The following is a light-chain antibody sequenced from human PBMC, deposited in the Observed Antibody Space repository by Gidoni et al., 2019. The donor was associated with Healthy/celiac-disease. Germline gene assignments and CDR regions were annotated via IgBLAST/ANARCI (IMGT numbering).Light chain of an antibody. Sequence: QSALTQPASVSGSPGQSITISCTGTSSDVGRYNLVSWYQQHPGTAPTRMISAGSKRPSGVSNRFSGSKSGNTASLTISGLQAEDEADYYCCSYAGSVVFGGGTKLTVL. J-gene: IGLJ2*01. CDR2: AGS. CDR3: CSYAGSVV. V-gene: IGLV2-23*01. CDR1: SSDVGRYNL.